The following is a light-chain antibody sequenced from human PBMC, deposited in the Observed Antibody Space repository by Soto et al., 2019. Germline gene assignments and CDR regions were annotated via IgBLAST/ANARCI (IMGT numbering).Light chain of an antibody. V-gene: IGLV2-18*02. Sequence: QSALTQPPSVSGSPGQSVTISCSGSSSDVGSYNRVSWYQQPPGTAPKLMIYEVSNRPSGVPDRFSGSKSGNTASLSISGLQAEDEADYYCSSYTIGSTLVVFGGGTKVTVL. CDR3: SSYTIGSTLVV. CDR1: SSDVGSYNR. CDR2: EVS. J-gene: IGLJ2*01.